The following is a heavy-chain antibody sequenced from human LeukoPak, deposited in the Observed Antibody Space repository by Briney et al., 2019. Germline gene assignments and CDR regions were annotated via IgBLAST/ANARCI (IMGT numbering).Heavy chain of an antibody. D-gene: IGHD6-19*01. CDR2: INGGGNTT. CDR1: EFAFSSFA. J-gene: IGHJ6*03. CDR3: TKELHVAVAVADYYYFYMDV. Sequence: PGGSLRLSCAASEFAFSSFAMGWVRQSPGKGLEWLSTINGGGNTTFYADSVKGRFTISRDNSKNTLYLHMDSLRPDDTAIHYCTKELHVAVAVADYYYFYMDVWGRGTAVTVSS. V-gene: IGHV3-23*01.